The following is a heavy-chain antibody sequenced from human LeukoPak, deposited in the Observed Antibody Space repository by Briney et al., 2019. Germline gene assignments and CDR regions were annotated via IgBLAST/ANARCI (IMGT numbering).Heavy chain of an antibody. D-gene: IGHD5-12*01. Sequence: GGSLRLSCAASGMTFSSYPMHWVRQAPGKGLEWVPVISYDGSNKYYADSVKGRFTISRDNSKSTLFLQMSSLRPEDTAVYYCARENVATSFDYWGQGTLVTVSS. CDR1: GMTFSSYP. J-gene: IGHJ4*02. CDR2: ISYDGSNK. V-gene: IGHV3-30-3*01. CDR3: ARENVATSFDY.